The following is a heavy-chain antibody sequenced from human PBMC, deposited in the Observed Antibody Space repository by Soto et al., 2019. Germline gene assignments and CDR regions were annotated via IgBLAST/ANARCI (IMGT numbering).Heavy chain of an antibody. CDR1: GFSLSTSGVG. J-gene: IGHJ3*02. CDR3: AHRRCITMARGVCSGGYDAFDI. CDR2: IYWDDDK. V-gene: IGHV2-5*02. Sequence: QITLKESGPTLVKPTQTLTLTCTFSGFSLSTSGVGVGWIRQPPGKALEWLALIYWDDDKRYSPSLKSRLTITKDTSKNQVVLTMTNMDPVDTATYYCAHRRCITMARGVCSGGYDAFDIWGQGTMVTVSS. D-gene: IGHD3-10*01.